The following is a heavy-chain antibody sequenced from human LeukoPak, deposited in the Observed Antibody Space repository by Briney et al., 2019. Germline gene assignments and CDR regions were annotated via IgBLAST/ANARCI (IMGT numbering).Heavy chain of an antibody. CDR1: GFTFSSHG. V-gene: IGHV3-23*01. D-gene: IGHD4-17*01. CDR2: ISGSGGGT. CDR3: AKSATTVTSNFDY. Sequence: GGSLRLSCAASGFTFSSHGMSWVRQAPGKGLEWVLGISGSGGGTFYADSVRGRFTISRDNSKNTVYLQMNSLRAEDTAVYYCAKSATTVTSNFDYWGQGTLVTVSS. J-gene: IGHJ4*02.